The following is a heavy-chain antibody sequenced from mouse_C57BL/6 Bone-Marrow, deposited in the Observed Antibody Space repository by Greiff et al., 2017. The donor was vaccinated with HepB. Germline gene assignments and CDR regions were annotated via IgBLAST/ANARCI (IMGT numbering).Heavy chain of an antibody. CDR2: ISSGGSYT. D-gene: IGHD1-1*01. Sequence: EVKLVESGGELVKPGGSLKLSCAASGFTFSSYGMSWVRQTPDKRLEWVATISSGGSYTYYPDSVKGRFTISRDNAKNTLYLQMSSLKSEDTAMYYCARRGYGSSAWFAYWGQGTLVTVSA. CDR1: GFTFSSYG. CDR3: ARRGYGSSAWFAY. J-gene: IGHJ3*01. V-gene: IGHV5-6*02.